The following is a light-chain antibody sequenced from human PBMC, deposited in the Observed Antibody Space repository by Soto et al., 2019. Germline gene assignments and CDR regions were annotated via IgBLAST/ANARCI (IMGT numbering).Light chain of an antibody. Sequence: EIVLTQSPGTLSLSPGERATLTCRASQSVSSNYLVWYQQRPGQALRLLIYGASSRATGIPDRFSGSGSGTDFALTISRLEPEDLAVYYCQQYSASPSPFGQGTKLEIK. V-gene: IGKV3-20*01. CDR3: QQYSASPSP. CDR1: QSVSSNY. J-gene: IGKJ2*01. CDR2: GAS.